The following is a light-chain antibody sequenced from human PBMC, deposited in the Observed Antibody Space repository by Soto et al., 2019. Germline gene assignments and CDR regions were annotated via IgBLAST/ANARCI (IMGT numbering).Light chain of an antibody. CDR2: GNS. J-gene: IGLJ1*01. V-gene: IGLV1-40*01. CDR3: QSYDSSLSGSYV. CDR1: SSNIGAGYD. Sequence: QSVLTLPPSVSGAPGQRVTISCTGSSSNIGAGYDVHWYQQLPGTAPKLLIYGNSNRPSGVPDRFSGSKSGTSASLAITGLQAEDEADYYCQSYDSSLSGSYVFGTGTKLTVL.